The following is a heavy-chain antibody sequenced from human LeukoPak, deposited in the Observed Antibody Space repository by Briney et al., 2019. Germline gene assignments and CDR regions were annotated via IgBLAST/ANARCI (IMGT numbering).Heavy chain of an antibody. D-gene: IGHD6-19*01. J-gene: IGHJ4*02. CDR3: ARETFSGWHFDY. CDR1: GFTLSRHP. Sequence: PGGSLRLSCAASGFTLSRHPIFWVRQAPGEGLVWISRINTDGSSTSNADSVKGRFTISRDNAKNTLYLQMNSLRAEDTALYYCARETFSGWHFDYWGQGTLVTVSS. CDR2: INTDGSST. V-gene: IGHV3-74*01.